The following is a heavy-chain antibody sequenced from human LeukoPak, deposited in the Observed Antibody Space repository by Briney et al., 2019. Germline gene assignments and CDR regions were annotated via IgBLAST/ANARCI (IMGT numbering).Heavy chain of an antibody. J-gene: IGHJ4*02. Sequence: GASVKVSCKASGGTFGSYAISWVRQAPGQGLEWMGWINPNSGATNSAQKFQGRVTMTRDTSITTAYMELSRLRSDDTAIYYCARAITIFGVVNGLGYWGQGTLVTVSS. CDR3: ARAITIFGVVNGLGY. V-gene: IGHV1-2*02. CDR1: GGTFGSYA. CDR2: INPNSGAT. D-gene: IGHD3-3*01.